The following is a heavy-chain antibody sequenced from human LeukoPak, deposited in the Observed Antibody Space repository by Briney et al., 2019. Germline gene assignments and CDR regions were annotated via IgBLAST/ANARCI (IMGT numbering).Heavy chain of an antibody. V-gene: IGHV4-59*01. D-gene: IGHD3-3*01. Sequence: PSETLSLTCTVSGGSISSYYWSWIRQPPGKGLEWLGYIYYSGSTNYNPSLKSRVTISVDTSKNQFSLELSSVTAADTAVYYCARVLRDFWSGYYTDSLFDYWGQGTLVTVSS. J-gene: IGHJ4*02. CDR1: GGSISSYY. CDR2: IYYSGST. CDR3: ARVLRDFWSGYYTDSLFDY.